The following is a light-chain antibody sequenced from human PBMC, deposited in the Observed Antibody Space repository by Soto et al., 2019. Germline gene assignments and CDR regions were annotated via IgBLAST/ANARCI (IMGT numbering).Light chain of an antibody. Sequence: EIVMTHSPAPLSLSPGERATLSCRASHRVSSNLAWYQQNPDQAPRLLIYCASTRATGMPARFSGSGSGTEFTLPIISRQHEDVAVYYCQQHNNCTPITFGQGTRLEIK. J-gene: IGKJ5*01. CDR1: HRVSSN. CDR2: CAS. CDR3: QQHNNCTPIT. V-gene: IGKV3D-15*01.